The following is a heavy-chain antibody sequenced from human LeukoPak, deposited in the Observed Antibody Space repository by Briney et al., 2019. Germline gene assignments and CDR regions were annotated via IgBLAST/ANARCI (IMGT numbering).Heavy chain of an antibody. CDR2: IGNDAKTT. CDR1: GFTFSIYG. V-gene: IGHV3-30*18. D-gene: IGHD3-10*01. Sequence: PGTSLRLSCAASGFTFSIYGTHWVRQAPGKGLEWVAVIGNDAKTTYYADSVKGRFTISRDNSKNTFYLQMNSLRPEDTAVYYCTKEGLPSGSSWSAWFDPWGQGTLVTVSS. CDR3: TKEGLPSGSSWSAWFDP. J-gene: IGHJ5*02.